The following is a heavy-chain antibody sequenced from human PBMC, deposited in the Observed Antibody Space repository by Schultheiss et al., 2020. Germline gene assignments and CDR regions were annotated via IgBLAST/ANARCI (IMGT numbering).Heavy chain of an antibody. V-gene: IGHV4-30-4*07. CDR3: ARGGRDGDYVTYYYYGMDV. CDR1: GGSISSGGYS. CDR2: IYYSGST. Sequence: SETLSLTCAVSGGSISSGGYSWSWIRQPPGKGLEWIGYIYYSGSTYYNPSLKSRVTISVDTSKNQFSLKLSSVTAADTAVYYCARGGRDGDYVTYYYYGMDVWGQGTTVTVSS. J-gene: IGHJ6*02. D-gene: IGHD4-17*01.